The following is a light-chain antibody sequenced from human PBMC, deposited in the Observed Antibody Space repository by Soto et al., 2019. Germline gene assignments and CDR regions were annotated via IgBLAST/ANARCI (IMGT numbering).Light chain of an antibody. Sequence: SYVLTQPPSVSVAPGQTARISCGGYDIGYKSVHWYRQRPGQAPVLLVYDDTDRPSGIPERFSGSNSGNTATLTLSRVEAGDEADYYCQVWDSSSDHWVFGGGTKLTVL. CDR1: DIGYKS. J-gene: IGLJ3*02. CDR3: QVWDSSSDHWV. V-gene: IGLV3-21*02. CDR2: DDT.